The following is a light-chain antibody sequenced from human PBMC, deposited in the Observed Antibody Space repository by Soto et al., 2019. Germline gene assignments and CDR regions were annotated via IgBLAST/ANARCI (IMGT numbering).Light chain of an antibody. CDR3: QQYNTWPPT. V-gene: IGKV3-15*01. J-gene: IGKJ1*01. CDR2: AAT. CDR1: QSIGTT. Sequence: EIVMTQSPATLSLSPGERATLSCRASQSIGTTLAWYQQRPGQPPRLLIFAATTRATGIPARFSGSGSGTEFTLSIGSLQSEDFAIYYCQQYNTWPPTFGQGTKVDIK.